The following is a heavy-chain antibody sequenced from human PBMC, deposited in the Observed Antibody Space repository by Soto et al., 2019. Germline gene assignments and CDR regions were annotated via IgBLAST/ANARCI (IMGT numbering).Heavy chain of an antibody. D-gene: IGHD4-17*01. CDR2: ISSSGFTI. Sequence: QGQLVESGGDLVRTGGSLRLSCATSGFTFGDRYMNWIRQAPGKGLEWVSYISSSGFTIYYADSVKGRFTISRDNANDSLYLQMNSLRAEDTAVYYCARNTKSAAGADYYGLDVWGHGTTVIVSS. V-gene: IGHV3-11*01. CDR1: GFTFGDRY. CDR3: ARNTKSAAGADYYGLDV. J-gene: IGHJ6*02.